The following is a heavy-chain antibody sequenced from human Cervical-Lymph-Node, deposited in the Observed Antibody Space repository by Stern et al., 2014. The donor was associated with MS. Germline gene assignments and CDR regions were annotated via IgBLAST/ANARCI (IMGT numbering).Heavy chain of an antibody. Sequence: QLVQSGAEVKKPGASVKVSCKASGYTFTGYYLHWVRQAPGQRPEWMGRINPNTGDTNYAQKFQGRVTMTRDTSISTAYMELSRLRSDDTAVYYCARIGGVGALDYWGQGTLVTVSS. J-gene: IGHJ4*02. D-gene: IGHD1-26*01. CDR1: GYTFTGYY. V-gene: IGHV1-2*06. CDR2: INPNTGDT. CDR3: ARIGGVGALDY.